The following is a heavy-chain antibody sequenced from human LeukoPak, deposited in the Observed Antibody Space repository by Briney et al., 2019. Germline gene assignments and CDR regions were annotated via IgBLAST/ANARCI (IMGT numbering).Heavy chain of an antibody. V-gene: IGHV3-21*01. CDR2: ISSRSTYI. CDR1: RFTFSTYS. D-gene: IGHD2-8*01. CDR3: ATSMAQDVDAFHI. Sequence: GGSLRLACAASRFTFSTYSMNWVRQAPGKGLEWVSSISSRSTYIYYADSVKGRFTISRDNAKNSLYLQMNNLRAEDTAMFYCATSMAQDVDAFHIWGQGTMVTVSS. J-gene: IGHJ3*02.